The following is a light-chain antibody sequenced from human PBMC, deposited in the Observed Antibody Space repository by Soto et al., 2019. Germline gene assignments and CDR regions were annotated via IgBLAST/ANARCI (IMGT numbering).Light chain of an antibody. CDR2: EVS. Sequence: QSALTQPASVSGSPGQSITIACTGTSSDVGGYKYVSWYQKHPGKAPKLMIYEVSNRPSGVSNRFSGSKSGNTASLTISGLQAEDEADYYCSSYSSSSTLVFGTGTKLTVL. CDR1: SSDVGGYKY. V-gene: IGLV2-14*01. CDR3: SSYSSSSTLV. J-gene: IGLJ1*01.